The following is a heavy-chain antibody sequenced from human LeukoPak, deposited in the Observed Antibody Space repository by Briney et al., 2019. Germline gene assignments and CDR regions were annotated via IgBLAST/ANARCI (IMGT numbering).Heavy chain of an antibody. Sequence: NTSETLSLTCTVSGGSISSYYWSWIRQPPGKGLEWIGYIYYSGSTNYNPSLKSRVTISVDTSKNQFSLKLSSVTAADTAVYYCARSYSSGWYYFDYWGQGTLVTVSS. CDR2: IYYSGST. D-gene: IGHD6-19*01. CDR1: GGSISSYY. CDR3: ARSYSSGWYYFDY. V-gene: IGHV4-59*01. J-gene: IGHJ4*02.